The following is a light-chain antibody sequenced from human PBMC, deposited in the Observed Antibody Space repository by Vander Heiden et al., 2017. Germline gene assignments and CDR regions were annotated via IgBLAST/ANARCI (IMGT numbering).Light chain of an antibody. V-gene: IGKV3-15*01. Sequence: ETVITQSPAPLSVSPGESVTRSCRSSQSVSSNLAWYQQKPGQAPRLLIYGAFTRATGVPARFSGSGSGTDFTLTISSLQSEDFAVYYCQQYNDWYTFGQGTKLEIK. CDR2: GAF. J-gene: IGKJ2*01. CDR3: QQYNDWYT. CDR1: QSVSSN.